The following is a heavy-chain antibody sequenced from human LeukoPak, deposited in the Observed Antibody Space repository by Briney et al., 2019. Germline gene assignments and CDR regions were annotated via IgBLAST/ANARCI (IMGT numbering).Heavy chain of an antibody. D-gene: IGHD3-22*01. Sequence: GGSLRLSCAASGFTFSSYRMSWFRQPPGKGLEWVANIKQDGSEKYYVDSVKGRFTISRDNAKNSLYLQMNSLRAEDTAVYYCARDFGYYYDSNGSSAFYIWGPGTMVTVSS. CDR1: GFTFSSYR. CDR2: IKQDGSEK. J-gene: IGHJ3*02. V-gene: IGHV3-7*03. CDR3: ARDFGYYYDSNGSSAFYI.